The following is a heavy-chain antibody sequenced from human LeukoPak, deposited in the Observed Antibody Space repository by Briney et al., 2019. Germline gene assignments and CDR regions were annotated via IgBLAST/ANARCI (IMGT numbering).Heavy chain of an antibody. Sequence: SETLSLTCSVSGFSITTGYYWAWIRQPPGKGLEWIGTIFRIGSSYFNPSLKSRVTISVDTSKNQFSLKLSSVTAADTALYYCAGVIDVAAACYFDSWGQGTQVTVSS. CDR1: GFSITTGYY. J-gene: IGHJ4*02. CDR3: AGVIDVAAACYFDS. CDR2: IFRIGSS. D-gene: IGHD6-13*01. V-gene: IGHV4-38-2*02.